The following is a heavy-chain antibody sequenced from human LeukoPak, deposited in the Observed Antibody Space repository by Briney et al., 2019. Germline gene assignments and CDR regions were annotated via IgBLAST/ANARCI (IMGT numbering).Heavy chain of an antibody. CDR3: ARVLLQLRGAFDI. CDR2: ISSSSSTI. J-gene: IGHJ3*02. CDR1: GFTSSSYS. D-gene: IGHD1-7*01. Sequence: GGSLRLSCAASGFTSSSYSMNWVRQAPGKGLEWVSYISSSSSTIYYADSVKGRFTISRDNAKNSLYLQMNSLRDEDTAVYYCARVLLQLRGAFDIWGQGTMVTVSS. V-gene: IGHV3-48*02.